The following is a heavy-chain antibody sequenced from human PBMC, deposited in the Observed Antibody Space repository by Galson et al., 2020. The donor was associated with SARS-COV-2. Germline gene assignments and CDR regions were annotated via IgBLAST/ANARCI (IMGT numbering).Heavy chain of an antibody. CDR2: ISYDGSNK. D-gene: IGHD6-19*01. CDR1: GFTFSTYA. J-gene: IGHJ6*02. CDR3: ARGLARGSSGWYEVYYYGMDV. V-gene: IGHV3-30-3*01. Sequence: TGGSLRLSCAASGFTFSTYAMHWVRQAPGQGLEWVAVISYDGSNKYYADSVKGRFTISRDNSKNTLYLQMNSLRAEDTAVYYCARGLARGSSGWYEVYYYGMDVWGQGTTVTVSS.